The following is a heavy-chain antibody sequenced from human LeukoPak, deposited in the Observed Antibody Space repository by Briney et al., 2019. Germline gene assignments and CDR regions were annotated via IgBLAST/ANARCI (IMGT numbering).Heavy chain of an antibody. J-gene: IGHJ6*03. D-gene: IGHD1-26*01. CDR1: GFTLRRYT. CDR3: VRDRNGNYYYMDV. Sequence: GGSLRLSCAASGFTLRRYTMNWVHQAPGKGLEWVSSISTSSTYIYYADSVKGRSTISRDNAKNSLYLQMNSLRAEDTAVYYCVRDRNGNYYYMDVWGKGATVTVSS. V-gene: IGHV3-21*01. CDR2: ISTSSTYI.